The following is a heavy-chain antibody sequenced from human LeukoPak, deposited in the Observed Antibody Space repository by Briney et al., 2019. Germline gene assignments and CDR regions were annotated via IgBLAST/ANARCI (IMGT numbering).Heavy chain of an antibody. CDR2: TSYRGST. V-gene: IGHV4-59*08. Sequence: SETLSHTCTVSGGSIRKSYWRWVRQPPGKGLEWIGYTSYRGSTNYTPSLQSRVTMSVDTSTDQFSLWLISVTAADTAVYYCARTVSGDYYGMDVWGQGTTVTVSS. CDR3: ARTVSGDYYGMDV. J-gene: IGHJ6*02. D-gene: IGHD1-26*01. CDR1: GGSIRKSY.